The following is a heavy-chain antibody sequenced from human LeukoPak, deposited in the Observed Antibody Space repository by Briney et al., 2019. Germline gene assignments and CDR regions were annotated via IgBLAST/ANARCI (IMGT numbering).Heavy chain of an antibody. CDR3: AKGRDKYQLLSKNWFDP. D-gene: IGHD2-2*01. Sequence: GGSPRLSCAASGFTFDDYAMHWVRQAPGKGLEWVSGISWNSGSIGYADSVKGRFTISRDNAKNSLYLQMNSLRAEDTALYYCAKGRDKYQLLSKNWFDPWGQGTLVTVSS. CDR1: GFTFDDYA. V-gene: IGHV3-9*01. CDR2: ISWNSGSI. J-gene: IGHJ5*02.